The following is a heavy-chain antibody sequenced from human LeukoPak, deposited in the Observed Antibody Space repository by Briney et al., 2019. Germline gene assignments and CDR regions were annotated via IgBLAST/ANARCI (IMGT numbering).Heavy chain of an antibody. CDR2: IYSGGDT. V-gene: IGHV3-66*01. CDR3: TRDPDG. CDR1: GFSVTNYF. J-gene: IGHJ4*02. Sequence: PGGSLRLSCAASGFSVTNYFMSWVRRAPGKGLEWVSVIYSGGDTFHADSVKGRFILSRDISENTLYLQMNSLRADDTAVYYCTRDPDGWGQGTLVTVSS.